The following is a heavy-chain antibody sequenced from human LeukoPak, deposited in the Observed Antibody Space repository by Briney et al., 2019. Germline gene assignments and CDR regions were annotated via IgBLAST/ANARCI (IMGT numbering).Heavy chain of an antibody. J-gene: IGHJ4*02. D-gene: IGHD5-24*01. CDR2: IWYDGSNK. CDR1: GFTLSSYG. CDR3: AKDGTVEMATTDFDY. Sequence: GGSLRLSCAASGFTLSSYGMHWVRQAPGKGLEWVAVIWYDGSNKYYADSVKGRFTISRDNSKNTLYLQMNSLRAEDTAVYYCAKDGTVEMATTDFDYWGQGTLVTVSS. V-gene: IGHV3-33*06.